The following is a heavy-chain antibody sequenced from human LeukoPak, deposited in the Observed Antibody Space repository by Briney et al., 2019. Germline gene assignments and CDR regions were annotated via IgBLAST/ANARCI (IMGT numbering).Heavy chain of an antibody. CDR1: GFTFSYNG. D-gene: IGHD3-9*01. CDR2: IRYDGSNK. Sequence: GGSLRLSCVASGFTFSYNGMHWVRQAPGKGLEWVAFIRYDGSNKYYADSVKGRFTISRGNSKNTLYLQMNSLRAEDTAVYYCAKDGGEYYDILTGYYPRLYYMDVWGKGTTVTISS. V-gene: IGHV3-30*02. J-gene: IGHJ6*03. CDR3: AKDGGEYYDILTGYYPRLYYMDV.